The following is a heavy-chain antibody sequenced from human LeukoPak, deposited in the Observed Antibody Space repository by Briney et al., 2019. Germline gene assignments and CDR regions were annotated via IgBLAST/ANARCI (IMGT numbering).Heavy chain of an antibody. CDR1: GYTFTSYG. CDR3: ARDFTIFGVPRNY. J-gene: IGHJ4*02. D-gene: IGHD3-3*01. CDR2: ISAYNGNT. Sequence: GASVKVSCKASGYTFTSYGISWVRQALGQGLEWRGWISAYNGNTNYAQKPQGRVTMTTDTSTSTAYMELRSLRSDATAVYYCARDFTIFGVPRNYWGQGTLVTVSS. V-gene: IGHV1-18*01.